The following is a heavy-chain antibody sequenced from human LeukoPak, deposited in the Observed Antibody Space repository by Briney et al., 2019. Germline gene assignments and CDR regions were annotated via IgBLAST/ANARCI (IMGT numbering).Heavy chain of an antibody. CDR3: ARGAGYCSSTSCYLFHWFDP. Sequence: SETLSLTCTVSGGSISSYYWSWIRQPPGKGLEWIGYIYYSGSTNYNPSLKSRVTISVDTSKNQFSLKLSSVTAADTAVYYCARGAGYCSSTSCYLFHWFDPWGQGTLVTVSS. V-gene: IGHV4-59*01. D-gene: IGHD2-2*01. CDR2: IYYSGST. J-gene: IGHJ5*02. CDR1: GGSISSYY.